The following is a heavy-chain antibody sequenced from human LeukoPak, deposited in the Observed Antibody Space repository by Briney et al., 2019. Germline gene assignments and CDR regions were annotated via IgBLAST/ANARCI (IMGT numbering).Heavy chain of an antibody. D-gene: IGHD6-6*01. V-gene: IGHV3-74*01. CDR1: GVTFSSHS. J-gene: IGHJ4*02. Sequence: GGSLRLSCAASGVTFSSHSMHWVRQAPGKGVVWVSGISNDGTSTTYADSVKRRFTNSRDNAKNSLYLQMNSLRAEDTAVYYCARPLGSSLFDYWGQGTLVSVPS. CDR2: ISNDGTST. CDR3: ARPLGSSLFDY.